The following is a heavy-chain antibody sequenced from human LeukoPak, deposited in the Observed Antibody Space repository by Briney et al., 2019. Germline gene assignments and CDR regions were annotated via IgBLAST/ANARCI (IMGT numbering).Heavy chain of an antibody. Sequence: SETLSLTCTVSGGSISSYYWNWIRQAPGKGLEWIGYIYYSGSTNYNPSLKSGVTISVDTSKNQFSLKLSSVTAADTAVYYCASWVLGGSYEVHRGYFDYWGQGTLVTVSS. V-gene: IGHV4-59*01. CDR2: IYYSGST. CDR1: GGSISSYY. J-gene: IGHJ4*02. CDR3: ASWVLGGSYEVHRGYFDY. D-gene: IGHD1-26*01.